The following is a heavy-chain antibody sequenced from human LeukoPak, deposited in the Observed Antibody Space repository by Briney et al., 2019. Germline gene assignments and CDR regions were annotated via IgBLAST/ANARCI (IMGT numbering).Heavy chain of an antibody. CDR2: IIPIFGTA. CDR3: ARDRRNYYGTGSYYNLDY. V-gene: IGHV1-69*06. J-gene: IGHJ4*02. Sequence: ASVTVSCKASGGTLSSYAISWVRQAPGQGLEWMGGIIPIFGTANYAQKFQGRVTITADKSTSTAYMELSSLRSEDTVVYYCARDRRNYYGTGSYYNLDYWGRGTLVTVSS. D-gene: IGHD3-10*01. CDR1: GGTLSSYA.